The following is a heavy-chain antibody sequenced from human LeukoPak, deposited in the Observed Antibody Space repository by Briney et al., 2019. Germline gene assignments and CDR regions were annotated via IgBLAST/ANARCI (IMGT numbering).Heavy chain of an antibody. CDR2: IYYSGST. D-gene: IGHD4-11*01. Sequence: SETLSLTCTVSGGSISSSNYYWSWIRQPPGKGLEWIGYIYYSGSTNYNPSLKSRVTISVDTSKNQFSLKLSSVTAADTAVYYCARARIYSNYVWFDPWGQGTLVTVSS. CDR3: ARARIYSNYVWFDP. V-gene: IGHV4-61*01. J-gene: IGHJ5*02. CDR1: GGSISSSNYY.